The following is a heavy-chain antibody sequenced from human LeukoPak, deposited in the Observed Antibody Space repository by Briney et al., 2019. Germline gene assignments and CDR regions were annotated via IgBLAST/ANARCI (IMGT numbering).Heavy chain of an antibody. CDR1: GYTFTSYY. CDR3: ARVVPWFGELLGRGQRYNWFDP. Sequence: ASVKVSCKASGYTFTSYYMHWVRQAPGQGLEWMGIINPSGGSTSYAQKFQGRVTMTRDMSTSTVYMELSSLRSEDTAVYYCARVVPWFGELLGRGQRYNWFDPWGQGTLVTVSS. CDR2: INPSGGST. V-gene: IGHV1-46*01. J-gene: IGHJ5*02. D-gene: IGHD3-10*01.